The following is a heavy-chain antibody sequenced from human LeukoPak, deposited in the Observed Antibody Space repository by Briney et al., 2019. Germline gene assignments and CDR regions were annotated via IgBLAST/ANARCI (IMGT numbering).Heavy chain of an antibody. CDR3: ARDLFSVVRGVIITSPLGY. Sequence: SVKVSCKASGGTFSSYAISWVRQAPGQGLEWMGRIIPILGIANYAQRFQGRVTITADKSTSTAYMELSSLRSEDTAVYYCARDLFSVVRGVIITSPLGYWGQGTQVTVSS. D-gene: IGHD3-10*01. CDR1: GGTFSSYA. J-gene: IGHJ4*02. CDR2: IIPILGIA. V-gene: IGHV1-69*04.